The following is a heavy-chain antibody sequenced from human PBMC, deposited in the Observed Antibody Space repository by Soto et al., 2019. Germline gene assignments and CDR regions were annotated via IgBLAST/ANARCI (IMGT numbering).Heavy chain of an antibody. D-gene: IGHD3-22*01. CDR2: IYYSGST. CDR1: GGSISSSSYY. V-gene: IGHV4-39*01. CDR3: AGSDYDSSWWVDP. Sequence: SETLSLTCTVCGGSISSSSYYWGWIRQPPGKGLEWIGSIYYSGSTYYNPSLKSRVTISVDTSKNQFSLKLSSVTAADTAVYYCAGSDYDSSWWVDPWGQGTLVTVSS. J-gene: IGHJ5*02.